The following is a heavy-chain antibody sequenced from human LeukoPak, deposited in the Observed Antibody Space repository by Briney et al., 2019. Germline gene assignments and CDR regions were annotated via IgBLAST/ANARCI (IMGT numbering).Heavy chain of an antibody. CDR2: INQDGSEK. J-gene: IGHJ4*02. Sequence: GVSLRLSCAASGSTFRSFWMTWVRQAPGKGLEWVAGINQDGSEKYYVDSVKGRFTISRDNAMSSLHLQMNSLRAEDTAVYYCAKERLAARWGQGTLVTVSS. D-gene: IGHD2-15*01. CDR1: GSTFRSFW. V-gene: IGHV3-7*01. CDR3: AKERLAAR.